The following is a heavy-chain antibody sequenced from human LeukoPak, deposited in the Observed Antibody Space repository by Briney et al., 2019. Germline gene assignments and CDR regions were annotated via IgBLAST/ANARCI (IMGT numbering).Heavy chain of an antibody. CDR1: GGSISSGDYF. J-gene: IGHJ4*02. Sequence: SETLSLTCTVSGGSISSGDYFWTWIRQPPGKGLEYIGYIYYSGSTYYNPSLRSRVTISIDTSKNQFSLRLSSVTAADTAMYSCTRETNWHYFDSWGQGTLVTVSS. D-gene: IGHD7-27*01. CDR3: TRETNWHYFDS. V-gene: IGHV4-30-4*01. CDR2: IYYSGST.